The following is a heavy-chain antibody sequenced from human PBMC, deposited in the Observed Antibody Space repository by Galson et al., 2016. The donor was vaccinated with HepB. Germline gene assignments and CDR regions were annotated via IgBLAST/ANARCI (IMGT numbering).Heavy chain of an antibody. J-gene: IGHJ6*02. D-gene: IGHD6-13*01. Sequence: SLRLSCAASGFTFRNHDMHWVRQATGKGLEWVSAIGSTGDTYYSGSVKGRFTISREKAEKSVSLQMKSLRAGDTAVYYCARALNSSSPYGRRYYGLDVWGQGTTVTVS. V-gene: IGHV3-13*01. CDR2: IGSTGDT. CDR3: ARALNSSSPYGRRYYGLDV. CDR1: GFTFRNHD.